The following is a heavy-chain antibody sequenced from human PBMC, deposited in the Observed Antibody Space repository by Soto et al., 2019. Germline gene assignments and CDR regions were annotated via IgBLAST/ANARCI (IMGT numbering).Heavy chain of an antibody. J-gene: IGHJ6*02. V-gene: IGHV4-31*03. Sequence: QVQLQESGPGLLKPSQTLSLTCTVSGTSISSTHHYWSWIRQSPRKGLEWIGCIYYTGSTYYNPSLASRVIISVDTSKNQFSLKVDSMTAADTAVYFCARGVGDDYNQRYHGMDVWGQGTTVIVSS. CDR3: ARGVGDDYNQRYHGMDV. D-gene: IGHD4-4*01. CDR1: GTSISSTHHY. CDR2: IYYTGST.